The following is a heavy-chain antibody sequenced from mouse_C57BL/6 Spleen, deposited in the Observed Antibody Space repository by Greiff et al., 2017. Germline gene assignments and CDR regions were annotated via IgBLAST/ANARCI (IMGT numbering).Heavy chain of an antibody. CDR3: AIITTVTDY. D-gene: IGHD1-1*01. V-gene: IGHV1-59*01. CDR1: GYTFTSYW. J-gene: IGHJ2*01. Sequence: QVQLQQPGAELVRPGTSVQLSCKASGYTFTSYWMHWVKQRPGQGLEWIGVIDPSDSYTTYNQKFKGKATLTVDTSSSTAYMQLSSLTSEDSAVYYCAIITTVTDYWGQGTTLTVSS. CDR2: IDPSDSYT.